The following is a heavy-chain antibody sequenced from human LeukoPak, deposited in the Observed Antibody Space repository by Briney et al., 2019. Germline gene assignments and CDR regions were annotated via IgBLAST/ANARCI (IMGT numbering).Heavy chain of an antibody. V-gene: IGHV3-11*01. CDR3: ATVDTAMGSNAQYFDL. D-gene: IGHD5-18*01. CDR1: GFAFTDYY. CDR2: ISISGTTI. J-gene: IGHJ2*01. Sequence: GVSLRLSCAASGFAFTDYYMSWIRQAPGKGLDWVSYISISGTTINYADSVKGRFTFSRGNAKNSLYLQMNSLRAEDTAVYYCATVDTAMGSNAQYFDLWGRGTLVTVSS.